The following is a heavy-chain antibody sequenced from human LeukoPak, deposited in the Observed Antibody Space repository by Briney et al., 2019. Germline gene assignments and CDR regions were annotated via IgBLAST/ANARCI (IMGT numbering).Heavy chain of an antibody. CDR1: EFTVSSNY. CDR3: SRLNGAYGGALDY. CDR2: IYSGGST. D-gene: IGHD2-8*01. J-gene: IGHJ4*02. V-gene: IGHV3-66*01. Sequence: GSLRLSCAASEFTVSSNYMSWVRQAPGKGLEWVSVIYSGGSTYYADSVKGRFTISRDNSKNTLYLQMNSLRAEDTAVYYCSRLNGAYGGALDYWGQGPLVTVSS.